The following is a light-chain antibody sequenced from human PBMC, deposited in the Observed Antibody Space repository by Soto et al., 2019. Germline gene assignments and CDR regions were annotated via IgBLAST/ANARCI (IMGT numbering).Light chain of an antibody. J-gene: IGKJ1*01. CDR3: QHYNSYSEA. CDR1: QGISSY. CDR2: GAS. Sequence: AIRMTQSPSSFSASTGDRVTITCRASQGISSYLAWYQQKPGQAPRLFIYGASSRATGIPDRFSGSGSGTDFTLTISSLQPDDFATYYCQHYNSYSEAFGQGTRWIS. V-gene: IGKV1-8*01.